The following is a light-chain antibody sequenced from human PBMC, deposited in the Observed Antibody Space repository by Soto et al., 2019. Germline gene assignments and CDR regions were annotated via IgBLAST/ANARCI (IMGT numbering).Light chain of an antibody. CDR2: GAS. CDR1: ETVRTN. Sequence: IVMTQSPATLSVSPGERVTLSCRASETVRTNLAWFQQNPGQTPRLLIFGASTRATGVPTRFTGSGSETEFTLTIDRLQSEDLAVYYCQQYYNWPPYTFGQGTKVDIK. J-gene: IGKJ2*01. CDR3: QQYYNWPPYT. V-gene: IGKV3-15*01.